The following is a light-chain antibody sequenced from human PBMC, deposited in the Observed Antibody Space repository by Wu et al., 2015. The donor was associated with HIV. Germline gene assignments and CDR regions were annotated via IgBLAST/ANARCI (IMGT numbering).Light chain of an antibody. CDR2: DAS. Sequence: EIVLTQSPGTLSLSPGERATLSCRATQSVNTYLAWYQQKPGQAPRLHISDASNRATGIPARFSGSGSGTDFTLTISSLEPGNFAVYYCQQNNNWPLTFGQGTRLEIK. CDR3: QQNNNWPLT. V-gene: IGKV3-11*01. J-gene: IGKJ5*01. CDR1: QSVNTY.